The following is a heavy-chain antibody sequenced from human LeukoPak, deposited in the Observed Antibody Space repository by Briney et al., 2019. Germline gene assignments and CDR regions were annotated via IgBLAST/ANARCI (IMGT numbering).Heavy chain of an antibody. CDR1: GGSINSPSDF. D-gene: IGHD3-22*01. Sequence: PSETLSLTCTVSGGSINSPSDFWAWIRQSPGKGLEWIGNIHYSGDTYHNPSLKSRITISLDTSKSQFSLKLGSVTAADTAVYYCAIFSYDSSGHTWGQGTLVTVSS. J-gene: IGHJ4*02. V-gene: IGHV4-39*07. CDR2: IHYSGDT. CDR3: AIFSYDSSGHT.